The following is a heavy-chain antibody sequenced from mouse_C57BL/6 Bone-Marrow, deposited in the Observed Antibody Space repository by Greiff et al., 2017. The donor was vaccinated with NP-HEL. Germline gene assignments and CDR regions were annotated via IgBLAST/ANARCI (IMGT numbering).Heavy chain of an antibody. CDR2: IWSGGST. CDR3: ASHYYGSWGYFDV. V-gene: IGHV2-2*01. Sequence: VKLMESGPGLVQPSQSLSITCTVSGFSLTSYGVHWVRQSPGKGLEWLGVIWSGGSTDYNAAFISRLSISTDNSKTQVFFKMNSLQADDTAIYYCASHYYGSWGYFDVWGTGTTVTVSS. CDR1: GFSLTSYG. D-gene: IGHD1-1*01. J-gene: IGHJ1*03.